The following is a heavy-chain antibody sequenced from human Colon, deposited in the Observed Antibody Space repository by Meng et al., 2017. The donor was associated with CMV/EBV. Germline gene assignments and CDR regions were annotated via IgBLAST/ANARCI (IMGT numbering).Heavy chain of an antibody. J-gene: IGHJ4*02. V-gene: IGHV1-2*02. Sequence: QVQLVQSGAEVXXXXXSVKVSCKASGYTFTGYYMHWVRQAPGQGLEWMGWDDPNSGGTNYAQKFQGRVTMTRDTSINTAYMELSRLRSDDTAVYYCARKMGVYYFDYWGQGTLVTVSS. CDR2: DDPNSGGT. CDR3: ARKMGVYYFDY. CDR1: GYTFTGYY. D-gene: IGHD2-8*02.